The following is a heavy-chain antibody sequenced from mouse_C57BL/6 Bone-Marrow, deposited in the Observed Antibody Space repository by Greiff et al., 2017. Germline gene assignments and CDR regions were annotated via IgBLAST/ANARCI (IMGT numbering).Heavy chain of an antibody. CDR2: ISNLAYSI. V-gene: IGHV5-15*01. J-gene: IGHJ1*03. CDR1: GFTFSDYG. CDR3: ARHGYGEWYFDV. Sequence: EVKVVESGGGLVQPGGSLKLSCAASGFTFSDYGMAWVRQAPRKGPEWVAFISNLAYSIYYADTVTGRFTISRENAKNTLYLEMSSLRSEDTAMYYCARHGYGEWYFDVWGTGTTVTVSS. D-gene: IGHD1-1*01.